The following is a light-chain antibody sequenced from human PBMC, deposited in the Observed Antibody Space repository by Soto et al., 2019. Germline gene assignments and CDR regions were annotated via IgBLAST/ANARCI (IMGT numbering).Light chain of an antibody. J-gene: IGKJ1*01. V-gene: IGKV1-5*03. Sequence: DIQMTQSPSTLSASVGDRVTITCRASQNINNWLAWYQQKVGKAPKLLIYKASTLGSGVPSRFSGSGSGTEFTLTISSLQPDDFANYYCQQYNSYSWTFGQGTKVVIK. CDR1: QNINNW. CDR3: QQYNSYSWT. CDR2: KAS.